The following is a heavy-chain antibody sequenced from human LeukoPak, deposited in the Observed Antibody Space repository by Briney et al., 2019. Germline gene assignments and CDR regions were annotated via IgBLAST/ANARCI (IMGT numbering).Heavy chain of an antibody. V-gene: IGHV4-59*08. D-gene: IGHD2-15*01. CDR2: IYYSGST. J-gene: IGHJ5*02. Sequence: SETLSLTCTVSGGSITSYYWSWIRQPPGKGLEWIGYIYYSGSTNYNPSLKGRVTISVDTSKNQFSLKLSSVTAADTAIYYCARHLGYCSSSSCLPRFDPWGQGTLVTVSS. CDR1: GGSITSYY. CDR3: ARHLGYCSSSSCLPRFDP.